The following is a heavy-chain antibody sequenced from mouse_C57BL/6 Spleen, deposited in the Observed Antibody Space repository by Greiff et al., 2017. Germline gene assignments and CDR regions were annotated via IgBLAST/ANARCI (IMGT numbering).Heavy chain of an antibody. J-gene: IGHJ4*01. CDR1: GYTFTSYW. Sequence: QVQLQQPGTELVKPGASVKLSCKASGYTFTSYWMHWVKPRPGQGLEWIGNINPSNGGTNYNEKFKSKATLTVDKSSSTAYMQLSSLTSEDSAVYYCARDPTTVVAPYAMDDWGQGTSVTVSS. V-gene: IGHV1-53*01. D-gene: IGHD1-1*01. CDR2: INPSNGGT. CDR3: ARDPTTVVAPYAMDD.